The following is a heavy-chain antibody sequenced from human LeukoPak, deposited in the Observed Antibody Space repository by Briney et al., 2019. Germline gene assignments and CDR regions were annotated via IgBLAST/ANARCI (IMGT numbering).Heavy chain of an antibody. V-gene: IGHV1-18*01. Sequence: ASVKVSCKASRYTPTSYGITWGPQAPGQGLEWMGWISAFDYNTMYAQNFQGRVTMTTDTSTSTPYMELKSLRSGDTAVYYCARYSYSIAGIPPPPLKDCFEPCGQGTLVTVSS. CDR2: ISAFDYNT. CDR1: RYTPTSYG. CDR3: ARYSYSIAGIPPPPLKDCFEP. J-gene: IGHJ5*02. D-gene: IGHD6-13*01.